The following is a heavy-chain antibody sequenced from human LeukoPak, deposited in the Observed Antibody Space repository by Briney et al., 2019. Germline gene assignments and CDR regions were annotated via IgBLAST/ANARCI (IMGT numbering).Heavy chain of an antibody. D-gene: IGHD2-2*01. J-gene: IGHJ4*02. V-gene: IGHV1-2*02. CDR2: INPNDGDT. Sequence: APVKVSCKASGYTFTGYYMHWVRQAPGQGFEWMGWINPNDGDTYYAQKFQGRVTMTRDTSISTAHMEVSRLRSDDTAVYYCARANFLYCSSTSCLFDYWGQGTLVTVSS. CDR1: GYTFTGYY. CDR3: ARANFLYCSSTSCLFDY.